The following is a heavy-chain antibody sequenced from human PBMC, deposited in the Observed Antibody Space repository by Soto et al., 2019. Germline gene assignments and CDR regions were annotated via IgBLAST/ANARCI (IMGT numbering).Heavy chain of an antibody. CDR3: ARADYGDYDYYGMDV. D-gene: IGHD4-17*01. CDR2: IYYSGST. V-gene: IGHV4-31*03. CDR1: GGSISSGGYY. Sequence: QVQLQESGPGLVKPSQTLSLTCTVSGGSISSGGYYWSWIRQHPGKGLAWIGYIYYSGSTYYNPSLKSRVTISVDTSKNQFSLKLSSVTAADTAVYYCARADYGDYDYYGMDVWGQGTTVTVSS. J-gene: IGHJ6*02.